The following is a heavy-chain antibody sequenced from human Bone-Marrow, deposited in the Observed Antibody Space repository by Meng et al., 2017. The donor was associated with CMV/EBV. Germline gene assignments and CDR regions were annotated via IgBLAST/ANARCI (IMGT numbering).Heavy chain of an antibody. D-gene: IGHD2-2*02. CDR1: GYTFTSYY. Sequence: ASVKVSCKASGYTFTSYYMHWVRQAPGQGLEWMGIINPSGGSTSYAQKFQGRVTMTRDTSTSTAYMELSSLRSEDTAVYYCARGSQLFGYCSSTSCYKINWFDPWGQGTLVTVSS. V-gene: IGHV1-46*01. CDR3: ARGSQLFGYCSSTSCYKINWFDP. CDR2: INPSGGST. J-gene: IGHJ5*02.